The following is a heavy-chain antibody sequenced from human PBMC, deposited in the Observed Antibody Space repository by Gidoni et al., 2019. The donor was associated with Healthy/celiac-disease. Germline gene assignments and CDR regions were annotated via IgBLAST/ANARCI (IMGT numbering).Heavy chain of an antibody. V-gene: IGHV3-48*02. CDR2: ISSSSSTI. J-gene: IGHJ5*02. CDR1: GFTFSSDS. CDR3: ARDPRNRGANWFDP. Sequence: VQLVESGGGLVQPGGSLRLSCSASGFTFSSDSMNWVRQAPGKGLEWVSYISSSSSTIYYADSLKGRFTISRDNAKNSLYLQMNSLRDEDTAVYYCARDPRNRGANWFDPWGQGTLVTVSS. D-gene: IGHD3-10*01.